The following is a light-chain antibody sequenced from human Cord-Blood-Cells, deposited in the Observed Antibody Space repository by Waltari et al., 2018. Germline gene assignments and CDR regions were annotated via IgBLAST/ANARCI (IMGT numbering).Light chain of an antibody. CDR3: RLYDSYPMT. Sequence: DIQMTQSPSSLSASVGDRVTITRRASQGISNYLAWFHQRQGKAPKSLMYSASSLQSGVPASFRGSGSGTDFTLTISSLQPEDFATYYCRLYDSYPMTFVQGTRLGIK. CDR1: QGISNY. V-gene: IGKV1-16*01. CDR2: SAS. J-gene: IGKJ5*01.